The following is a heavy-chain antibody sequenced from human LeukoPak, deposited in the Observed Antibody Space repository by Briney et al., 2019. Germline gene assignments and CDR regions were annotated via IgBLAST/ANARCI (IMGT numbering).Heavy chain of an antibody. CDR3: AGSGYSSGYLFDY. Sequence: PSETLSLTRTVSGGSITTYSWSWIRQPPGKGLEWIGYIYYSGNTNYNPSLKSRVTISVDTSKNQFSLKLSSVTAADTAMYYCAGSGYSSGYLFDYWGQGTLVTVSS. CDR1: GGSITTYS. V-gene: IGHV4-59*01. J-gene: IGHJ4*02. D-gene: IGHD5-18*01. CDR2: IYYSGNT.